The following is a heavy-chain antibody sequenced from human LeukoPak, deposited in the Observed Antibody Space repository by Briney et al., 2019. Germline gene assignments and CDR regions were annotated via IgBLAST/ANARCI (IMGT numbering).Heavy chain of an antibody. J-gene: IGHJ4*02. V-gene: IGHV1-69*13. Sequence: GASVKVSCKASGGTFSSYAISWVRQAPGQGLEWMGGIIPIFGTANYAQKFQGRVTITADESTSTAYMELSSLRSEDTAVYYCASTVGYWSWELRSLLWYWGQGTLVTVSS. CDR2: IIPIFGTA. CDR1: GGTFSSYA. CDR3: ASTVGYWSWELRSLLWY. D-gene: IGHD1-26*01.